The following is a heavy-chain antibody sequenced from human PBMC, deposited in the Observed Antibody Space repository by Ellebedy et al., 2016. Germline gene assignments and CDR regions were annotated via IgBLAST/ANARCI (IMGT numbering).Heavy chain of an antibody. CDR2: INPNSGGT. D-gene: IGHD5-12*01. J-gene: IGHJ4*02. CDR3: ARDRLVADFDY. V-gene: IGHV1-2*02. Sequence: ASVKVSCKASGYTLTGYYMHWVRQAPGQGLEWMGWINPNSGGTNYAQKFQGRVTMTRDTSISTAYMELSSLTSDDTAVYYCARDRLVADFDYWGQGTLVTVSS. CDR1: GYTLTGYY.